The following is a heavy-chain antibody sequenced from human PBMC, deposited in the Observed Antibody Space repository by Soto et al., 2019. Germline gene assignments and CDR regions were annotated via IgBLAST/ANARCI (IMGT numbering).Heavy chain of an antibody. J-gene: IGHJ4*02. CDR2: ISYDPSNT. CDR1: GFTFGTYS. Sequence: QVQVVESGGGVVQAGRSLRLSCTASGFTFGTYSMHWVRQAPGKGLEWVAVISYDPSNTYYADSVKGRFTISRDNSKNALFLQMNSLRPEDTAVYYCATPQRGYFDLDYWGQGILVTVSS. CDR3: ATPQRGYFDLDY. D-gene: IGHD3-9*01. V-gene: IGHV3-30-3*01.